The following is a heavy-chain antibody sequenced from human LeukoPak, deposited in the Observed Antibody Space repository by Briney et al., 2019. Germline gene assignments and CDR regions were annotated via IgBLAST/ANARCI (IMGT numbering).Heavy chain of an antibody. Sequence: GGSLRLSCAASGFTFSSYAMHWVRQAPGKGLEWVAVISYDGSNKYYADSVKGRFTISRDNSKNTLYLQMNSLRAEDTAVYYRAKDPDYDFWSGYYPTFDYWGQGTLVTVSS. CDR2: ISYDGSNK. D-gene: IGHD3-3*01. V-gene: IGHV3-30-3*01. CDR1: GFTFSSYA. J-gene: IGHJ4*02. CDR3: AKDPDYDFWSGYYPTFDY.